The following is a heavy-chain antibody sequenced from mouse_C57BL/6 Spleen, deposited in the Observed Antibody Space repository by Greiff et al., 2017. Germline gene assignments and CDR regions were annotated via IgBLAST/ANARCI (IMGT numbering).Heavy chain of an antibody. CDR2: IDPSDSYT. Sequence: QVQLQQPGAELVKPGASVKLSCKASGYTFTSYWMQWVKQRPGQGLEWLGEIDPSDSYTNYNQKFKGKATLTVDTSSSTAYMQLSSLTSEDSAVYYGARSGAYGNSYYAMDYWGQGTSVTVSS. J-gene: IGHJ4*01. CDR1: GYTFTSYW. CDR3: ARSGAYGNSYYAMDY. D-gene: IGHD2-1*01. V-gene: IGHV1-50*01.